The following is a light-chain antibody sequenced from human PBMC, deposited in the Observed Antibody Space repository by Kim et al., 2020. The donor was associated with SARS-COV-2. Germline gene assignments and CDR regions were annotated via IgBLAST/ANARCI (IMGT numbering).Light chain of an antibody. CDR1: QSVRNN. Sequence: IVMTQSPATLSVSPGERVTLSCRASQSVRNNLAWYQHRPGQAPRLLIYGASTRATDVSARFSGSGSETEFTLTIRSLQSEDLAVYYCQQYNDWPLLTFGGGTKLEIK. CDR2: GAS. J-gene: IGKJ4*01. CDR3: QQYNDWPLLT. V-gene: IGKV3-15*01.